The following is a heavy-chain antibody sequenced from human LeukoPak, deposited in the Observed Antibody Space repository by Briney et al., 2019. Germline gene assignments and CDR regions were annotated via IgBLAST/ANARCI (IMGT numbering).Heavy chain of an antibody. V-gene: IGHV4-34*01. CDR2: INHSGST. CDR3: ARGPAHSYYDSSGYYSPFDY. CDR1: GGSFSGYC. Sequence: SETLSLTCAVYGGSFSGYCWSWIRQPPGKGLEWIGEINHSGSTNYNPSLKSRVTISVDTSKNQFSLKLSSVTAADTVVYYCARGPAHSYYDSSGYYSPFDYWGQGTLVTVSS. J-gene: IGHJ4*02. D-gene: IGHD3-22*01.